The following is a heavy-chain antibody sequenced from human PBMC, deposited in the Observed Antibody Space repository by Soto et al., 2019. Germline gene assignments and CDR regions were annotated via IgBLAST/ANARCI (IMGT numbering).Heavy chain of an antibody. J-gene: IGHJ3*02. CDR3: ARGVNSSSPLWGGDAFDI. CDR2: INHSGST. V-gene: IGHV4-34*01. CDR1: GGSFSGYY. D-gene: IGHD6-6*01. Sequence: QVQLQQWGAGLLKPSETLSLTCAVYGGSFSGYYWSWIRQPPGKGLEWIGEINHSGSTNYNPSLRSRVTISVDTSKNQFSLKLSSVTAADTAVYYCARGVNSSSPLWGGDAFDIWGQGTMVTVSS.